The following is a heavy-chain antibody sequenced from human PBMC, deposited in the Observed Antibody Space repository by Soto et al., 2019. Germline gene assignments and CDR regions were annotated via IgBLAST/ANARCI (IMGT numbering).Heavy chain of an antibody. D-gene: IGHD4-17*01. CDR2: IYYSGST. CDR3: ARARTIYGDYEYYFDY. CDR1: GGSISSYY. J-gene: IGHJ4*02. Sequence: PSETLSLTCTVSGGSISSYYWSWIRQPPGKGLEWIGYIYYSGSTNYNPSLKSRVTISVDTSKNQFSLKLSSVTAADTAVYYCARARTIYGDYEYYFDYWGQGTLVTVSS. V-gene: IGHV4-59*01.